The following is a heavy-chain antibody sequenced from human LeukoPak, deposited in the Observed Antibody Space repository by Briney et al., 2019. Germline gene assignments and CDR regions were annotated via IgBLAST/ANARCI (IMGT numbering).Heavy chain of an antibody. J-gene: IGHJ4*02. CDR3: ARGPIYCSSTSCYMSFFDY. D-gene: IGHD2-2*02. Sequence: SETLSLTCTVSGGSISSGGHYWSWIRQPPGKGLEWIGYIYHSGSTYYNPSLKSRVTISVDRSKNQFSLKLSSVTAADTAVHYCARGPIYCSSTSCYMSFFDYWGQGTLVTVSS. CDR2: IYHSGST. V-gene: IGHV4-30-2*01. CDR1: GGSISSGGHY.